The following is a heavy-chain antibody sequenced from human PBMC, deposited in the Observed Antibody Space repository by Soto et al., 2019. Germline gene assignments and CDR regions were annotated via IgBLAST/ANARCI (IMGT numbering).Heavy chain of an antibody. Sequence: GSLRLSCAASGFTFSIYWMHWVRQAPGKGLVWVSRINSAGTTTTYADSMKGRFTISRDNAKNTLYLQMNSLRAEDTAVYYCARGDTAMVIDYCGQGTQVTVSS. J-gene: IGHJ4*02. D-gene: IGHD5-18*01. V-gene: IGHV3-74*01. CDR2: INSAGTTT. CDR1: GFTFSIYW. CDR3: ARGDTAMVIDY.